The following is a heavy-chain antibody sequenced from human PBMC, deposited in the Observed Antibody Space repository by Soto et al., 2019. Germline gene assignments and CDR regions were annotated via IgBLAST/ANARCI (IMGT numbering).Heavy chain of an antibody. CDR2: ISAYNGNT. CDR3: ARDEGYSVYYYGMDV. D-gene: IGHD5-12*01. CDR1: GYTFTSYG. J-gene: IGHJ6*02. Sequence: GASVKVSCKVSGYTFTSYGISWVRQAPGQGLEWMGWISAYNGNTNYAQKLQGRVTMTTDTSTSTAYMELRSLRSDDTAVYYCARDEGYSVYYYGMDVWGQGTTVTVSS. V-gene: IGHV1-18*04.